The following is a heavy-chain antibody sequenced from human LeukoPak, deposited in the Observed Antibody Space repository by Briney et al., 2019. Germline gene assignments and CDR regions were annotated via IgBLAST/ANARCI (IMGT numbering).Heavy chain of an antibody. CDR2: ISWNSGSI. Sequence: GGSLRLSCAASGFTFDDYAMHWVRQAPGKGLEWVSGISWNSGSIGYADSVKGRFTISRDNAKNSLYLQMNSLRAEDMALYYCAKADCSSTSCYNDYWGQGTLVTVSS. CDR1: GFTFDDYA. J-gene: IGHJ4*02. D-gene: IGHD2-2*02. CDR3: AKADCSSTSCYNDY. V-gene: IGHV3-9*03.